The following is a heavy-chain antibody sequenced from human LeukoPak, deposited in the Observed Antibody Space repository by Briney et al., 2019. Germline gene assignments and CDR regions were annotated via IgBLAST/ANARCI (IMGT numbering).Heavy chain of an antibody. Sequence: PGGSLRLSCAASGFTFSSYSMNWVRQVPGKGLEWVSAISGSGDTYYADSVKARFTISRDNSQNTVSLQLNNLRIEDTALYYCAKTSLSDPSGHYYYMDVWGKGTTVTVSS. J-gene: IGHJ6*03. CDR1: GFTFSSYS. V-gene: IGHV3-23*01. CDR3: AKTSLSDPSGHYYYMDV. D-gene: IGHD3-3*01. CDR2: ISGSGDT.